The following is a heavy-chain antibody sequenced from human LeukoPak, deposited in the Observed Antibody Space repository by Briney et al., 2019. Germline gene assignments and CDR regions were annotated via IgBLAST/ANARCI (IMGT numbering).Heavy chain of an antibody. CDR2: ISGSGYST. CDR1: GFTFSSYA. CDR3: AKETVAAPPIDY. V-gene: IGHV3-23*01. Sequence: PGGSLRLSCAASGFTFSSYAMSWVRQAPGKGLEWVSAISGSGYSTYYADSVKGRFTISRDNSKSTLFLQMNSLRAEDTAVYYCAKETVAAPPIDYWGQGTLVTVSS. D-gene: IGHD6-19*01. J-gene: IGHJ4*02.